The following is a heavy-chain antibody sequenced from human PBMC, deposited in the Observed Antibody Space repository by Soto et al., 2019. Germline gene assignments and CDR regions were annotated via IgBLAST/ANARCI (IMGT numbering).Heavy chain of an antibody. CDR1: EGTSRGFA. Sequence: QVQLVQSGAEVKKPGPSWRVPSKASEGTSRGFAISWLGKAPGQGLEWMGGIIPIFGTANYAQKFQGRVTITADESTSTAYMELSSLRSEDTAVYYCARRDTGYSYGYDYWGQGTLVTVSS. D-gene: IGHD5-18*01. CDR3: ARRDTGYSYGYDY. CDR2: IIPIFGTA. V-gene: IGHV1-69*01. J-gene: IGHJ4*02.